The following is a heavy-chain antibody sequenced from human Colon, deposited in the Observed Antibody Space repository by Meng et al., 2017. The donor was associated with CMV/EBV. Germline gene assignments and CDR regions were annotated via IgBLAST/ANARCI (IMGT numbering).Heavy chain of an antibody. CDR2: VYYSGAA. J-gene: IGHJ4*02. D-gene: IGHD1/OR15-1a*01. CDR1: GDSLRSHY. V-gene: IGHV4-59*11. Sequence: SETLSHTCTVSGDSLRSHYWSWIRQPPGKGLEWMGYVYYSGAATYTPSLRSRLSISVDMSKNQVYLTLRSVTAADTAMYFCARGIGHASNNTHDYWGQGTLVTVSS. CDR3: ARGIGHASNNTHDY.